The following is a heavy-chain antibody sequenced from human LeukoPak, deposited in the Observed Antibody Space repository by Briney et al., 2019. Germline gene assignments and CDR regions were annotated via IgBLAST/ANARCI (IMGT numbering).Heavy chain of an antibody. Sequence: SETLSLTCTVSGYSISSGYYWGWIRQPPGKGLEWIGNIYHSGNTYYNPSLKSRVTISVDTSKNQFSLKLSSVTAADTAVYYCARGRVSSSTWYSTYYYYFYMDVWGKGTTVTVSS. CDR1: GYSISSGYY. V-gene: IGHV4-38-2*02. J-gene: IGHJ6*03. CDR3: ARGRVSSSTWYSTYYYYFYMDV. CDR2: IYHSGNT. D-gene: IGHD1-1*01.